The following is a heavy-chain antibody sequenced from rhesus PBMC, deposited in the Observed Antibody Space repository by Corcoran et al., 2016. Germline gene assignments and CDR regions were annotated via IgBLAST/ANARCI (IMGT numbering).Heavy chain of an antibody. Sequence: QVQLQESGPGLVKPSETLSLTCAVSGASLRTYWWTWIRHFPRKGLEWIGEINGNDGSTNYYPSLASRVTISTDASKNQFSLRLTSVTAADTAVYFCARWSSSRNDYWGQGVLVTVSS. CDR2: INGNDGST. CDR3: ARWSSSRNDY. V-gene: IGHV4-80*01. D-gene: IGHD1-44*02. CDR1: GASLRTYW. J-gene: IGHJ4*01.